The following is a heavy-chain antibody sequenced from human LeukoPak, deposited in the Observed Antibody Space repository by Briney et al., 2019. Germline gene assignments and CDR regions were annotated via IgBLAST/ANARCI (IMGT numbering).Heavy chain of an antibody. CDR2: IYYSGST. CDR3: AREGFITGTSIDAFDI. Sequence: SETLSLTCTVSGGSISIYYWSWIRQPPGKGLEWIGYIYYSGSTNYNPSLKSRVTISVDTSKNQFSLKLSSVTAADTAVYYCAREGFITGTSIDAFDIWGQGTMVTVSS. CDR1: GGSISIYY. D-gene: IGHD1-20*01. J-gene: IGHJ3*02. V-gene: IGHV4-59*01.